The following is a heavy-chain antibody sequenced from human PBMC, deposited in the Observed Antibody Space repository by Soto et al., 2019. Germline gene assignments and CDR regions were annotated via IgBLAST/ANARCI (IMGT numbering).Heavy chain of an antibody. Sequence: SETLSLTCAVSGGSISSSHWWSWVRQPPGKGLEWIGEIHHSGSTNYNPSLKSRVTISVDKSKNQFSLKLSSVTAADTAVYYCARDDVAVAGEDFYYYYGMDVWGQGTTVT. CDR3: ARDDVAVAGEDFYYYYGMDV. CDR2: IHHSGST. V-gene: IGHV4-4*02. J-gene: IGHJ6*02. CDR1: GGSISSSHW. D-gene: IGHD6-19*01.